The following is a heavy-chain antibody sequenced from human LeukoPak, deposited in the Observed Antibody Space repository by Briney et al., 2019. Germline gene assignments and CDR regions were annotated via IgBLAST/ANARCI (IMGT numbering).Heavy chain of an antibody. CDR3: TRGYNTASLD. CDR1: GFTFSRNW. V-gene: IGHV3-74*01. Sequence: GGSLRLSCVASGFTFSRNWLHWVRQVPGKGLVWVSRINTDGSTTNYADSVKGRFTISRDNTKNTLYLQMNGLRAEDSAVYFCTRGYNTASLDWGQGARITVAS. CDR2: INTDGSTT. J-gene: IGHJ4*02. D-gene: IGHD5-18*01.